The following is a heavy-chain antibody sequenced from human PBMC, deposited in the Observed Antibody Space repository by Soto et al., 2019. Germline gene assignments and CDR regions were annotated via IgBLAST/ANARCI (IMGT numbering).Heavy chain of an antibody. Sequence: ASVKVSCKVSGYTLTELSMHWVRQAPGKGLEWMGGFDPEDGETIYAQKFQGRVTMTEDTSTDTAYMELSSLRSEDTAVYYCATTPPAGGSQHHYYYYGMGVWGQGTTVTVSS. V-gene: IGHV1-24*01. CDR2: FDPEDGET. CDR1: GYTLTELS. CDR3: ATTPPAGGSQHHYYYYGMGV. D-gene: IGHD3-16*01. J-gene: IGHJ6*02.